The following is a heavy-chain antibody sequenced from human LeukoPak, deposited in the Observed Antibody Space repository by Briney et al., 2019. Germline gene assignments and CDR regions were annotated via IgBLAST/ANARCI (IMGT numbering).Heavy chain of an antibody. Sequence: EGPLRLSCAASGFTFSDYNMNWVRQAPGKGLEWVSYITNGGSTIHYADSVKGRFTISRDNAKNSLYLQMNSLRAEDTAVYYCARSIGLTGGGVDVWGQGTTVTVSS. J-gene: IGHJ6*02. CDR1: GFTFSDYN. D-gene: IGHD3-9*01. CDR3: ARSIGLTGGGVDV. CDR2: ITNGGSTI. V-gene: IGHV3-11*01.